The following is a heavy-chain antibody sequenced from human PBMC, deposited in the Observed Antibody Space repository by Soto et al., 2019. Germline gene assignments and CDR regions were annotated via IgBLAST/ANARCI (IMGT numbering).Heavy chain of an antibody. J-gene: IGHJ6*02. CDR2: VYYSGST. D-gene: IGHD1-1*01. CDR3: ARDVRVQPQRGGYYYYAMDV. Sequence: SETLSLTCIVSGGSISSNYWSWIRQPPGKGLEWIGYVYYSGSTNYNPSLKSRVTISVDTSKNQFSLKLSSVTAADTAVYYCARDVRVQPQRGGYYYYAMDVWRQGTTVTVSS. V-gene: IGHV4-59*01. CDR1: GGSISSNY.